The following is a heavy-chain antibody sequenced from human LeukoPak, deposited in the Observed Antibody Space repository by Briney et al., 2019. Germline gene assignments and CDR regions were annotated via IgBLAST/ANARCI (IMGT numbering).Heavy chain of an antibody. J-gene: IGHJ4*02. Sequence: SETLSLTCAVYGGSFSGYYWSWIRQPPGKGLEWIGYIYYSGSTNYNPSLKSRVTISVDTSKNQFSLKLSSVTAADTAVYYCAKLTANYYDSSGLFDYWGQGTLVTVSS. V-gene: IGHV4-59*08. CDR2: IYYSGST. CDR1: GGSFSGYY. CDR3: AKLTANYYDSSGLFDY. D-gene: IGHD3-22*01.